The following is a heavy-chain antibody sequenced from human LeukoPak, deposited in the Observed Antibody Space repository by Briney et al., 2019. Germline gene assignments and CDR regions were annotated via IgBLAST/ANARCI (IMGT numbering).Heavy chain of an antibody. Sequence: SETLSLTCAVYGGSFSGYYWSWIRQSPGKGLEWIGEINHSGSTNYNPSLKSRVTISVDTSKNQFSLKLSSVTAADTAVYYCARTERGRSLNCSGGSCSLSVHYYYMDVWGKGTTVTISS. CDR2: INHSGST. V-gene: IGHV4-34*01. D-gene: IGHD2-15*01. J-gene: IGHJ6*03. CDR3: ARTERGRSLNCSGGSCSLSVHYYYMDV. CDR1: GGSFSGYY.